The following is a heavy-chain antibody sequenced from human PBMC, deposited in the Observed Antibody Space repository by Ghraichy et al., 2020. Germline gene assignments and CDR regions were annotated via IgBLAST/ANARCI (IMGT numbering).Heavy chain of an antibody. CDR2: IKQDGSEK. D-gene: IGHD1-20*01. J-gene: IGHJ6*02. V-gene: IGHV3-7*01. CDR1: GFTFSSYW. CDR3: ARDCGITGTQDYYYYYGMDV. Sequence: GESLNISCAASGFTFSSYWMSWVRQAPGKGLEWVANIKQDGSEKYYVDSVKGRFTISRDNAKNSLYLQMNSLRAEDTAVYYCARDCGITGTQDYYYYYGMDVWGQGTTVTVSS.